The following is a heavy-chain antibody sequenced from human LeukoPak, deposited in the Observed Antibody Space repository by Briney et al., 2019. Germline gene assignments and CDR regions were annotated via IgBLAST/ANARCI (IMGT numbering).Heavy chain of an antibody. CDR3: ARVDDSSGTLLDY. J-gene: IGHJ4*02. Sequence: PSETLSLTCTVSGGSISSYYWSWIRQPPGKGLEWIGYIYYSGSTNYNPSLKSRVTISVDTSKNQFSLKLSSVTAADTAVYYCARVDDSSGTLLDYWGQGTLVTVSS. D-gene: IGHD3-22*01. CDR2: IYYSGST. V-gene: IGHV4-59*01. CDR1: GGSISSYY.